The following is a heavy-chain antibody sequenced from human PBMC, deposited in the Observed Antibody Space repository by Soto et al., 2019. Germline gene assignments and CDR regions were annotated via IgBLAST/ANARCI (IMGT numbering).Heavy chain of an antibody. Sequence: QVQLVQSGSEVKMPGSSVKVSCKTSGGTFSRHAINWVRQAPGQGLEWMGGIIPLFGTTNYAQKFKGRVTISADESSSTAYRELSSLTSEDAAVYYCARAFIHSSSWYFWFDPWGQRTLVSVSA. CDR1: GGTFSRHA. J-gene: IGHJ5*02. CDR3: ARAFIHSSSWYFWFDP. CDR2: IIPLFGTT. D-gene: IGHD6-13*01. V-gene: IGHV1-69*01.